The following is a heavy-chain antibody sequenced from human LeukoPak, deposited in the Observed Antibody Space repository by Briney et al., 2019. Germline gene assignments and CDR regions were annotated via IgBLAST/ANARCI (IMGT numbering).Heavy chain of an antibody. J-gene: IGHJ3*02. CDR3: ARVGDMEAFDI. D-gene: IGHD3-16*01. Sequence: GRSLRLSCAASGFTLGSFGMVWVRQAPGKGLEWVTLMWYDGRNKYYADSVKGRFTISRDNSKNTVYLQMNSLSGEDTAVYYCARVGDMEAFDIWGQGTRVTVSS. CDR2: MWYDGRNK. CDR1: GFTLGSFG. V-gene: IGHV3-33*01.